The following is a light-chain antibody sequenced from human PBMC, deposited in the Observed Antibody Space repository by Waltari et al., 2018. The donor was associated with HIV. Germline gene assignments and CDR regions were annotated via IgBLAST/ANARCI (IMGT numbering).Light chain of an antibody. Sequence: SSELTQDPAVSVAVGQTVRITCQGDSLRTYYATWYQQKPGQAPLLVIFDKNNRPAGIPDRFSGSSSGNTASLTITGTQAEDEGDYYCNSRDKSGNFVVFGGGTKLTVL. CDR2: DKN. J-gene: IGLJ2*01. V-gene: IGLV3-19*01. CDR3: NSRDKSGNFVV. CDR1: SLRTYY.